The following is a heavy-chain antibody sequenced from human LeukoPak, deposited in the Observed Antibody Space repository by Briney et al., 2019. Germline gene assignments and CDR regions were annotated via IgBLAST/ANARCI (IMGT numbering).Heavy chain of an antibody. J-gene: IGHJ4*02. Sequence: HPGGSLRLSCAASGFRLSNYGLHWVRQGPGKGLEWLAVINYDGSNRYYADSVKGRFTISKDSSENTLYLQMNSLRADDTAMYYCARWGGTRQFYFDYWGQGTLATVSS. D-gene: IGHD3-16*01. V-gene: IGHV3-33*01. CDR3: ARWGGTRQFYFDY. CDR2: INYDGSNR. CDR1: GFRLSNYG.